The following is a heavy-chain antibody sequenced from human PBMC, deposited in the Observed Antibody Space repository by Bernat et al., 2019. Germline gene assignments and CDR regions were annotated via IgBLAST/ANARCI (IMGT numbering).Heavy chain of an antibody. CDR2: ISYDGSNK. Sequence: QVQLVESGGGVVQPGRSLRLSCAASGFTFSSYGMHWVRQAPGKGLEWVAVISYDGSNKYYADSVKGRFTISRDNSKNTLYLQMNSLRAEDTAVYYCAKGNDIGGDYMDVWGKGTTVTVSS. CDR3: AKGNDIGGDYMDV. V-gene: IGHV3-30*18. J-gene: IGHJ6*03. D-gene: IGHD3-9*01. CDR1: GFTFSSYG.